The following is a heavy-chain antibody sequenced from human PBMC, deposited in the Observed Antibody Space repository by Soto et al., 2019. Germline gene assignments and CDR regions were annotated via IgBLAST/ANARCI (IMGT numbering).Heavy chain of an antibody. D-gene: IGHD3-3*01. CDR1: GYTFTNFG. Sequence: GASVTVSCQASGYTFTNFGISWVRQAPGQGLEWMGWISAYNGNTNYAQKFQGRVTMTRNTSISTAYMELSSLRSEDTAVYYCARGVAPSYYDFWSAHEGGGMDVWGQGTTVTVSS. CDR2: ISAYNGNT. J-gene: IGHJ6*02. V-gene: IGHV1-18*01. CDR3: ARGVAPSYYDFWSAHEGGGMDV.